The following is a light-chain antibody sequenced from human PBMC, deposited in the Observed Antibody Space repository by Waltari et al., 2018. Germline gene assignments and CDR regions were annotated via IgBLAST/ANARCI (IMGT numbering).Light chain of an antibody. Sequence: QSVLTQPPSVSGAPGQRVTIPCTGSSSNIGSPYNVHWYQQLPGTAPKLLIYDDSHRPSGVPDRFSGSRSGTSASLAITGLRAEDEAEYYCQSYDSDLIAVVFGGGTKVTVL. V-gene: IGLV1-40*01. CDR2: DDS. CDR1: SSNIGSPYN. CDR3: QSYDSDLIAVV. J-gene: IGLJ2*01.